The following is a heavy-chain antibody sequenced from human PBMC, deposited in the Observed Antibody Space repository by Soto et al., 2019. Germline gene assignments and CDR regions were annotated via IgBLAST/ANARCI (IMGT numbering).Heavy chain of an antibody. CDR1: GYSFTSYW. CDR3: ASFKCSGSFLYHLAY. D-gene: IGHD3-10*02. J-gene: IGHJ4*02. Sequence: PGESLKISCKGSGYSFTSYWIGWVRQMPGKGLEWMGIIYPDDSDTRYSPSFQGQVTISADKSISTAYLQWSSLKASDTAMYYCASFKCSGSFLYHLAYWDQGTLVPVSA. V-gene: IGHV5-51*01. CDR2: IYPDDSDT.